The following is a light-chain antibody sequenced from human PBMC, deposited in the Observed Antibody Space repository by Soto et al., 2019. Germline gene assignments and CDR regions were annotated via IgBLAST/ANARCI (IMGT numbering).Light chain of an antibody. CDR1: QTLSINS. CDR2: GAS. J-gene: IGKJ3*01. V-gene: IGKV3-20*01. CDR3: QQSDGAPLT. Sequence: IVLTQSPGTLSLSPGERATLFCRASQTLSINSLAWYQQKPGQAPRLLIYGASTRHTGIPDRFNGSGSGTDFDLTINRLEPEDFAVYYCQQSDGAPLTFGPGTKVNVK.